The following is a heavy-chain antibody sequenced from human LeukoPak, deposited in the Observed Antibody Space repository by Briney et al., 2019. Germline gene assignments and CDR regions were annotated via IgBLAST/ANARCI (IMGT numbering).Heavy chain of an antibody. CDR1: GNTFTNYD. CDR2: MKPNTGNA. D-gene: IGHD2-21*02. CDR3: ARCTGGDCGGAFDI. J-gene: IGHJ3*02. Sequence: ASVKVSCKTSGNTFTNYDINWLRQATGQGLEWMGWMKPNTGNADSAQKFQGRVTMTRNISISTAYMELSSLRFEDTAVYYCARCTGGDCGGAFDIWGQGTMVTVSS. V-gene: IGHV1-8*01.